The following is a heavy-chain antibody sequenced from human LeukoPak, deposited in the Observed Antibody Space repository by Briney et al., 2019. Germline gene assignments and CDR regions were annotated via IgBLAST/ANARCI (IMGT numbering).Heavy chain of an antibody. J-gene: IGHJ4*02. CDR2: VENDGNDK. D-gene: IGHD3-3*01. V-gene: IGHV3-30*18. Sequence: GRSLRLSCAASGFTFSSYGMHWVRQAPGKGLEWVAVVENDGNDKRYADSVKGRFTISRDNSKNTLYLQMNSLRGEDTAVYYCAKDGTFGAATYYFDYWGQGTLVTVSS. CDR1: GFTFSSYG. CDR3: AKDGTFGAATYYFDY.